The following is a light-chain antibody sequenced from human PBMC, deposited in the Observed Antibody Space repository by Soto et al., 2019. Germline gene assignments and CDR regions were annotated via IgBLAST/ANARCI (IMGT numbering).Light chain of an antibody. CDR3: QHFGGTTFT. CDR2: GAS. V-gene: IGKV3-20*01. CDR1: QSVSSSY. Sequence: EIVLTQSPVTFSSSPVALANLSCSASQSVSSSYIAWYQQRPGQTPSLLIYGASTRATGIPDRFSGSGSGTHFTLTMSRLEPGDFAVYYCQHFGGTTFTFGEGTRLEIK. J-gene: IGKJ5*01.